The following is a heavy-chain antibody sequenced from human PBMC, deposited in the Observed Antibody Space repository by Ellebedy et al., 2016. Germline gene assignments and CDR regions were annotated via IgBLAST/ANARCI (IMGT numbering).Heavy chain of an antibody. D-gene: IGHD2-8*01. CDR1: DFTVSRND. V-gene: IGHV3-53*01. J-gene: IGHJ3*01. CDR2: LYGGGAS. CDR3: VTRHNGAFDV. Sequence: GGSLRLXXAASDFTVSRNDMSWVRQAPGKGLELVSLLYGGGASYYADSVEGRFTISRDNSEKTLYLQMSGLGAEDTAVYYCVTRHNGAFDVWGQGTRVTVSS.